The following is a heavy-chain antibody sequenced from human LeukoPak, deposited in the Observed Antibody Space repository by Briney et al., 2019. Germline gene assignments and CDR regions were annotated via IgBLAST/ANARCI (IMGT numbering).Heavy chain of an antibody. V-gene: IGHV4-4*07. CDR3: ARDGGSGWYNY. Sequence: SETLSLTCTVSGGSISSYYWNWIRQPAGKGLEWIGRIQASGSTNYSPSLKSRVTMSVDTSKNQFPLKLSSVTAADTAVYYCARDGGSGWYNYWGQGTLVTVSS. CDR2: IQASGST. J-gene: IGHJ4*02. D-gene: IGHD6-19*01. CDR1: GGSISSYY.